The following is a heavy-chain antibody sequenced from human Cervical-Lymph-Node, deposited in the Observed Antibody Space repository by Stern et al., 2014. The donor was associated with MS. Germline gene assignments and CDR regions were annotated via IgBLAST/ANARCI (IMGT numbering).Heavy chain of an antibody. CDR2: LYWDNDK. CDR1: GFSLSTARMG. Sequence: ASGPTLVKPTQTLTLNCTFSGFSLSTARMGVGWIRQPPAKALEWLALLYWDNDKRYSPSLKSRLPIAKDTSKNQVVLTMTNMDPMDTATYFCAHKRYYFDSSGYYSASPFDYWGQGTLVTVSS. CDR3: AHKRYYFDSSGYYSASPFDY. D-gene: IGHD3-22*01. V-gene: IGHV2-5*02. J-gene: IGHJ4*02.